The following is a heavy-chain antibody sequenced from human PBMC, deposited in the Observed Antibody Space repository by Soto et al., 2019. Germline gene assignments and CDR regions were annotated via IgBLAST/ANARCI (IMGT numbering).Heavy chain of an antibody. CDR3: ARHNYGSGSTYFDY. D-gene: IGHD3-10*01. CDR2: IYYSGST. J-gene: IGHJ4*02. CDR1: GCSITSYY. V-gene: IGHV4-59*08. Sequence: TSETLSLSCTVSGCSITSYYLGWVRQPPGKGLEWIGYIYYSGSTNYNPSLKSRVTISVDTSKNQFSLKLNSMTAADTAVYYCARHNYGSGSTYFDYWGQGTLVTVSS.